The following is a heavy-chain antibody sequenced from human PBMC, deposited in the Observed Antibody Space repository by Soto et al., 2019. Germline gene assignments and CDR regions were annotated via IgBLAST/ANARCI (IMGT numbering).Heavy chain of an antibody. CDR2: ISAYNGNT. V-gene: IGHV1-18*01. Sequence: QVQLVQSGAEVKKPGASVKVSCKASGYTFASDGFSWVRQAPGQGLEWMGRISAYNGNTNYAQKFQGRVTMTTDTSTTTAYMELRSLRSDDTAVYYCARDSWQMRELQHWGQGTLVTVSS. CDR1: GYTFASDG. CDR3: ARDSWQMRELQH. D-gene: IGHD6-13*01. J-gene: IGHJ1*01.